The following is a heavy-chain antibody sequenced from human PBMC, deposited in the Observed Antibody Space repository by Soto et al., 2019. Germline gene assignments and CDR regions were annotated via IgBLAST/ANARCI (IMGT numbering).Heavy chain of an antibody. CDR2: IYSGGST. J-gene: IGHJ3*02. V-gene: IGHV3-66*01. Sequence: PGGSLRLSCAASGFTVSSNYMSWVRQAPGKGLEWVSVIYSGGSTYYADSVKGRFTISRDNSKNTLYLQMNSLRAEDTAVYYCAVESTTVVTRGAFDIWGQGTMVTVSS. D-gene: IGHD4-17*01. CDR1: GFTVSSNY. CDR3: AVESTTVVTRGAFDI.